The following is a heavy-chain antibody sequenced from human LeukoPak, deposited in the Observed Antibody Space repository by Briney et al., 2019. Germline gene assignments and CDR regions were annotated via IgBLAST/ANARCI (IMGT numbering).Heavy chain of an antibody. J-gene: IGHJ4*02. CDR2: IIPIFGTA. Sequence: SVKVSCKASGGTFSSYAISWVRQAPGQGLEWMGRIIPIFGTANYAQKFQGRVTITTDESTSTAYMELSSLRSEDTAVYFCARDRASTAMAYFDYWGQGTLVTVSS. CDR3: ARDRASTAMAYFDY. D-gene: IGHD5-18*01. V-gene: IGHV1-69*05. CDR1: GGTFSSYA.